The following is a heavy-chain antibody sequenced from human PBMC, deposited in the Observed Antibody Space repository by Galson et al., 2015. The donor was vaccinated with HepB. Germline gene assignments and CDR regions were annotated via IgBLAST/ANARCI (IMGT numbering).Heavy chain of an antibody. J-gene: IGHJ4*02. CDR3: ARRGNVAAAAVGGHFDF. Sequence: QSGAEVKKPGESLRISCKGSGYSFTSDWIGWVRQMPGKGLEWMGIIYPGDSDTRYSPSFRGQVTILADKSIGTAYLQWSSLKASDTAMYYCARRGNVAAAAVGGHFDFWGQGTLVTVSS. V-gene: IGHV5-51*03. CDR2: IYPGDSDT. D-gene: IGHD2-2*01. CDR1: GYSFTSDW.